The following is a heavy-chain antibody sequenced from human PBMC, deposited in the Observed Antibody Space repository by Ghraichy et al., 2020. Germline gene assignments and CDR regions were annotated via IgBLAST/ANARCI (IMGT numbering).Heavy chain of an antibody. CDR1: GGTFSSYA. CDR3: ARDPAAYSSEEFLYYYYGMDV. CDR2: IIPIFGTA. V-gene: IGHV1-69*13. Sequence: SVKVSCKASGGTFSSYAISWVRQAPGQGLEWMGGIIPIFGTANYAQKFQGRVTITADESTSTAYMELSSLRSEDTAVYYCARDPAAYSSEEFLYYYYGMDVWGQGTTVTVSS. D-gene: IGHD6-25*01. J-gene: IGHJ6*02.